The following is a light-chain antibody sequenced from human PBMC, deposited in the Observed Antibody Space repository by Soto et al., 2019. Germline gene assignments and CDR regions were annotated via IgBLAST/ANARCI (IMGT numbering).Light chain of an antibody. V-gene: IGKV1-5*01. CDR3: QQYKNYSYS. CDR1: QPVNTF. CDR2: DAS. J-gene: IGKJ2*03. Sequence: IQMTQSPSTVSASVGDSVTISCRASQPVNTFLAWYQQKPGGAPKVVIFDASNLGSGVPSRFGGSGFGTEFTLSITSLQPDDFATYYCQQYKNYSYSFGQGTKLEIK.